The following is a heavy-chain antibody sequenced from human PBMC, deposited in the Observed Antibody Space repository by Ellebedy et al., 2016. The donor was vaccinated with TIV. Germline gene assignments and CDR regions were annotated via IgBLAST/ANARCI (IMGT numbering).Heavy chain of an antibody. CDR2: IYYSGST. J-gene: IGHJ4*02. CDR3: ARLHDYGVYFDY. Sequence: SETLSLTXTVSGGSISSSSYYWGWFRQPPGKGLEWIGSIYYSGSTYYNPSLKSRVTISVDTSKNQFSLKLSSVTAADTAVYYCARLHDYGVYFDYWGQGTLVTVSS. CDR1: GGSISSSSYY. V-gene: IGHV4-39*01. D-gene: IGHD4-17*01.